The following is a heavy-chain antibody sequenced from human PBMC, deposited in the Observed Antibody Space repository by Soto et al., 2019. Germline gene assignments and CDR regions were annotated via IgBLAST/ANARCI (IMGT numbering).Heavy chain of an antibody. J-gene: IGHJ4*02. D-gene: IGHD2-21*01. CDR2: ISYDGRNK. CDR1: GFTFRSYG. Sequence: HPGGSLRPSCAASGFTFRSYGMHWVRQAPGKGLEWVAVISYDGRNKYYADSVKGRFTISRDNSKNTLYLQMNSLRAEDTDVYYCAKEKRIVSGHDRYYFDYWGQGTLVTVSS. CDR3: AKEKRIVSGHDRYYFDY. V-gene: IGHV3-30*18.